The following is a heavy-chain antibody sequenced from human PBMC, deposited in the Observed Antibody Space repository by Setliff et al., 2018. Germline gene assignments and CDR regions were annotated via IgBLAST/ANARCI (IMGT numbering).Heavy chain of an antibody. Sequence: PGGSLRLSCAASGFTFSDYYMSWIRQAPGKGLEWVSYISSSGSTIYYADSVKGRFAISRDNAKNSLYLQMNSLRAEDTAVYYCARDVDYSRPEYYYGMDVWGQGTTVTVSS. J-gene: IGHJ6*02. D-gene: IGHD4-4*01. CDR1: GFTFSDYY. V-gene: IGHV3-11*04. CDR2: ISSSGSTI. CDR3: ARDVDYSRPEYYYGMDV.